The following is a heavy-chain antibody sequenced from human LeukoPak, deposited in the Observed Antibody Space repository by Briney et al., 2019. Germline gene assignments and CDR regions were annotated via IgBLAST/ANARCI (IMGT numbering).Heavy chain of an antibody. CDR3: AKDPMVRGSTYDY. D-gene: IGHD3-10*01. CDR2: ISGRGTT. V-gene: IGHV3-23*01. J-gene: IGHJ4*02. CDR1: GFTFGSYA. Sequence: GALRLSCAASGFTFGSYAMSWVRQAPGKGLEWVSAISGRGTTYYADSVKGRFTISRDNSKNTLYLQMNSLRAEDTAVYYCAKDPMVRGSTYDYWGQGTLVTVSS.